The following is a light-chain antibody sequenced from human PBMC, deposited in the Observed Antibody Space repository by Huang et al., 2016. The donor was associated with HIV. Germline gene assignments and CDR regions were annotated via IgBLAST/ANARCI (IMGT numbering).Light chain of an antibody. CDR1: QDIKRW. J-gene: IGKJ4*01. Sequence: DIQMTQSPSSVSASVGDRISFTCRASQDIKRWLAWYQQKPGKAPKLLIYAASTLQGGVPSRFSGRGSGTGFTLTINNRQPEDFATYFCQQAVSFPLTFGGGTKVEIK. CDR3: QQAVSFPLT. CDR2: AAS. V-gene: IGKV1-12*01.